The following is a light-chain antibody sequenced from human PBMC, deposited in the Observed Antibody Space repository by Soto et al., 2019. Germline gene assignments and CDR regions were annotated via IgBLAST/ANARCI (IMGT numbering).Light chain of an antibody. CDR3: MQSLQTRT. CDR2: LGS. CDR1: QILLHSNGYNY. J-gene: IGKJ1*01. V-gene: IGKV2-28*01. Sequence: NVMTPSPRSLPCPPLEPSSRSCRSSQILLHSNGYNYLDCYLQKPGQSPQLLIYLGSYRASGVPDRCSGSGSGTDFTLKISRVEAEDVGVYYCMQSLQTRTFGQGTKVDI.